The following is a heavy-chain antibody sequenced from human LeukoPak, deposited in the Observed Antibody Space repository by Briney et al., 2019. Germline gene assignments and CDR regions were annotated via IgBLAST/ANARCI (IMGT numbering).Heavy chain of an antibody. V-gene: IGHV3-74*01. J-gene: IGHJ4*02. CDR2: ISRDGKDT. CDR3: SIYNSSPNGDF. Sequence: RLGGSLILSCAASGLTFSSYWMRWVRPAPGGGLVSVSQISRDGKDTTYADSVKGRFTISRDNAKNTLYLQMNSLRAEDTAIYYCSIYNSSPNGDFWGQGTLVTVSS. D-gene: IGHD6-6*01. CDR1: GLTFSSYW.